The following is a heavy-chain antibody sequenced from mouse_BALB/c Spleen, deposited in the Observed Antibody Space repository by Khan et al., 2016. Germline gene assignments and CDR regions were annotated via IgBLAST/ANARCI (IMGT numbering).Heavy chain of an antibody. CDR3: ARWAYYGNYLFAY. CDR2: INPSTGYT. V-gene: IGHV1-7*01. CDR1: GYTFTSYW. Sequence: QVQLKQSGAELAKPGASVKMSCKASGYTFTSYWMHWVKQRPGQGLEWIGYINPSTGYTEYNQKFKDKATLTADKSSSTAYMQLSSLTSEESAVYYCARWAYYGNYLFAYWGQGTLVTVSA. D-gene: IGHD2-10*01. J-gene: IGHJ3*01.